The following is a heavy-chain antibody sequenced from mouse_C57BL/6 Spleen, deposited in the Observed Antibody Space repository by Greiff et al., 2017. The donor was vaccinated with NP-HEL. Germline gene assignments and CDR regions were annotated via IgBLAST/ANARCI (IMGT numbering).Heavy chain of an antibody. CDR1: GYTFTDYN. CDR3: ARRNYYGSSYPLDY. J-gene: IGHJ2*01. Sequence: EVQLQQSGPELVKPGASVKIPCKASGYTFTDYNMDWVKQSHGKSLEWIGDINPNNGGTIYNQKFKGKATLTVDKSSSTAYMELRSLTSEDTAVYYCARRNYYGSSYPLDYWGQGTTLTVSS. D-gene: IGHD1-1*01. V-gene: IGHV1-18*01. CDR2: INPNNGGT.